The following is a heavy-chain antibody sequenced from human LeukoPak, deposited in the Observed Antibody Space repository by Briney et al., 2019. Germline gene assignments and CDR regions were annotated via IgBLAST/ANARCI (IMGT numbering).Heavy chain of an antibody. V-gene: IGHV3-9*01. CDR2: ISWNSGSI. CDR1: GFTFDDYA. J-gene: IGHJ6*03. Sequence: QPGRSLRLSCAGSGFTFDDYAMHWVRHAPGKGLEWVSGISWNSGSIGYADSVKGQFTISRDNAKNTLYLQMNSLRAEDTAVYYCAREPIYYYYMDVWGKGTTVTVSS. CDR3: AREPIYYYYMDV.